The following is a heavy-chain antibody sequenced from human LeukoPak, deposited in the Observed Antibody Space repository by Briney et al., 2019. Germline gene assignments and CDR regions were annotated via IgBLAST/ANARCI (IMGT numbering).Heavy chain of an antibody. J-gene: IGHJ4*02. D-gene: IGHD5-24*01. Sequence: ASVKVSCKASGYTFTSYYMHWVRQAPGQGLEWMGWINPISGGTIYAQKFQGRVTMTRDTSISTAYMELSSLRSDDTAVYYCARDTAYKDYWGQGTLVTVSS. V-gene: IGHV1-2*02. CDR3: ARDTAYKDY. CDR2: INPISGGT. CDR1: GYTFTSYY.